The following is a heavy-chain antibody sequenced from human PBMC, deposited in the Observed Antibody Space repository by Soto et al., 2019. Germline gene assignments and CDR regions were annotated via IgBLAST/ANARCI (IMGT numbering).Heavy chain of an antibody. CDR1: GFTFSDHY. Sequence: EVQLVESGGGLVQPGGSLRLSCAASGFTFSDHYMDWVRQAPGKGLEWVGRSRNKANSYTTEYAASVKGRFTISRDESENSVYLQMNSLKTEDTAVYFCARDYYCGNSDCYFDLWGRGTLVTVSS. CDR3: ARDYYCGNSDCYFDL. D-gene: IGHD1-26*01. V-gene: IGHV3-72*01. CDR2: SRNKANSYTT. J-gene: IGHJ2*01.